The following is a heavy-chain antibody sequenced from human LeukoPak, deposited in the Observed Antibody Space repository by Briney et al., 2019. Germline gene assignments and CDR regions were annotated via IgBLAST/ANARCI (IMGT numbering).Heavy chain of an antibody. J-gene: IGHJ4*02. CDR1: GRSISNYY. CDR2: IYYSGST. Sequence: SETLSLTRTVSGRSISNYYWSWIRQPPGKGLDWIGYIYYSGSTNYNPSLKSRVTISVNTSKNQFSLNLRSVTAADTAVYYCARKVDDYIDYWGQGTLVTVSS. V-gene: IGHV4-59*01. CDR3: ARKVDDYIDY.